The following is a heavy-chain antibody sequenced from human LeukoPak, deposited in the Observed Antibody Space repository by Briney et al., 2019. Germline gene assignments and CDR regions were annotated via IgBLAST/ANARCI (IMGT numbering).Heavy chain of an antibody. D-gene: IGHD5-12*01. V-gene: IGHV3-30-3*01. Sequence: RSLRLSCAASGFTFSSYAMHWVRQAPGKGLEWVTLFSYDGSSKYYADSVRGRFTISRDNSKNTLYLQMNSLRADDSAVYYCARGKGSESGYDYFLDYWGQGTLVTVSS. CDR2: FSYDGSSK. CDR1: GFTFSSYA. J-gene: IGHJ4*02. CDR3: ARGKGSESGYDYFLDY.